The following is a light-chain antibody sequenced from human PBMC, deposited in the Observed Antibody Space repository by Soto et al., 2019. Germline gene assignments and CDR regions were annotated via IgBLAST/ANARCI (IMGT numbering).Light chain of an antibody. CDR3: VAWDDSLNGYVV. CDR1: SSNIGSNT. J-gene: IGLJ2*01. V-gene: IGLV1-44*01. CDR2: SNN. Sequence: QPVLTQPPSASGTPGQRVTISCSGSSSNIGSNTVNWYQQLPGTAPKLVIYSNNQRPSGVPDRFSGSKSGTSASLAISGLQSEDEADYYCVAWDDSLNGYVVFGGGPQLTVL.